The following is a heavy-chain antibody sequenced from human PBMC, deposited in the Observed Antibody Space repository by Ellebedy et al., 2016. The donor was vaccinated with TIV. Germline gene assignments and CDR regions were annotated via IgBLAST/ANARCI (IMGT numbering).Heavy chain of an antibody. CDR3: ARTFFDWSNWYNDYYYGMDV. CDR1: GGSFSGYY. J-gene: IGHJ6*04. D-gene: IGHD1/OR15-1a*01. CDR2: INHSGST. V-gene: IGHV4-34*01. Sequence: SETLSLTCAVYGGSFSGYYWSWIRQPPGKGLEWIGEINHSGSTNYNPSLKSRVTISVDTSKNQFSMKLSSVTAADTAGYYCARTFFDWSNWYNDYYYGMDVWGKGTTVTVSS.